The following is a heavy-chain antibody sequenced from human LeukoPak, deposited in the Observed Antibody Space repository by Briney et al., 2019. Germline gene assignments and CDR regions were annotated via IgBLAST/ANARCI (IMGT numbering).Heavy chain of an antibody. Sequence: SVRVSSKASGGTFSIKTISWVRQAPGQGLWWMGGIIPIFGTANYAQKFQGRVTITADESTSTAYMELSSLRSEDTAVYYCARDQASSSSWTEYFQHWGQGTLVTVSS. V-gene: IGHV1-69*13. D-gene: IGHD6-13*01. J-gene: IGHJ1*01. CDR1: GGTFSIKT. CDR3: ARDQASSSSWTEYFQH. CDR2: IIPIFGTA.